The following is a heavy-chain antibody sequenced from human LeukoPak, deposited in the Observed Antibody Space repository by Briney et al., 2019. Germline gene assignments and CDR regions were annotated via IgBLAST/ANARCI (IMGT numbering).Heavy chain of an antibody. J-gene: IGHJ6*02. V-gene: IGHV3-48*03. D-gene: IGHD2-8*01. CDR3: ARDICSDGVCYYGMDV. Sequence: PGGSLRLSCAASGFTFSSYEMNWVRQAPGKGLEWVSYISSSGSTIYYADSVKGRFTIPRDNAKNSLYLQMNSLRAEDTAVYYCARDICSDGVCYYGMDVWGQGTTVTVSS. CDR1: GFTFSSYE. CDR2: ISSSGSTI.